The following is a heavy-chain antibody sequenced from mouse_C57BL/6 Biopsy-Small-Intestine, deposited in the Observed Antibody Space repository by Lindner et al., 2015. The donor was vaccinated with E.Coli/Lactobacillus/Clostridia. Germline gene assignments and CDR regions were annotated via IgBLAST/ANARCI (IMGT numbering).Heavy chain of an antibody. CDR1: GFTFSSYA. V-gene: IGHV5-4*01. Sequence: VQLQESGGGLVKPGGSLKLSCAASGFTFSSYAMSWVRQTPEKRLEWVATISDGGSYTYYPDNVKGRFTISRDNAKNNLYLQMSHLKSEDTAMYYCARDYYGSSSGFAYWGQGTLVTVSA. J-gene: IGHJ3*01. CDR3: ARDYYGSSSGFAY. D-gene: IGHD1-1*01. CDR2: ISDGGSYT.